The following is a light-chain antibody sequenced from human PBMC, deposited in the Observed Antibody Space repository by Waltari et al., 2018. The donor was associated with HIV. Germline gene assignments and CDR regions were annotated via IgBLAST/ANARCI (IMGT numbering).Light chain of an antibody. CDR2: DNN. CDR3: QVWDSSSDHVV. Sequence: SFVLTQPPSVSEAPGKTARVTCGGSNIGSEAVHWYQQKPGQAPVLVIYDNNERPSGIPGRFSGSNAGNTATLTISRVGAGDEADYYCQVWDSSSDHVVFGGGTKLTVL. J-gene: IGLJ2*01. V-gene: IGLV3-21*04. CDR1: NIGSEA.